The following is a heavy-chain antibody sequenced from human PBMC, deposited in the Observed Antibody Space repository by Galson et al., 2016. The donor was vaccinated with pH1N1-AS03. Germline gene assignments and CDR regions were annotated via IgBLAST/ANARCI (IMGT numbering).Heavy chain of an antibody. J-gene: IGHJ4*02. D-gene: IGHD2/OR15-2a*01. V-gene: IGHV2-5*02. CDR2: IYWDDGK. CDR1: GFSLATSGVG. CDR3: TRSRYYNTNLYYFDY. Sequence: PALVKPTQTLTLTCAFSGFSLATSGVGVGWIRQPPGKALEWLALIYWDDGKLYNPSLKSRLTVTKHTSKNLVVLTLTDMDPVDTATYFCTRSRYYNTNLYYFDYWGQGTLVTVSS.